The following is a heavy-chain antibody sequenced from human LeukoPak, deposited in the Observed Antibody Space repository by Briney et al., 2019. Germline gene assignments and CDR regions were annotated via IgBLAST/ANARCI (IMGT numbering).Heavy chain of an antibody. D-gene: IGHD1-26*01. V-gene: IGHV3-30-3*01. Sequence: GGSLRLSCAASGFTVSSNYMSWVRQAPGKGLEWVAVISYDGSNKYYADSVKGRFTISRDNSKNTLYLQMNSLRAEDTAVYYCASSVRGSYYYWGQGTLVTVSS. J-gene: IGHJ4*02. CDR3: ASSVRGSYYY. CDR2: ISYDGSNK. CDR1: GFTVSSNY.